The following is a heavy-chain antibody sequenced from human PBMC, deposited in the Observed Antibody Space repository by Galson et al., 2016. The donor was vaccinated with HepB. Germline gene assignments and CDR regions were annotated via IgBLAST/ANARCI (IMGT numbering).Heavy chain of an antibody. CDR3: AKTYIRIRSSGYYAH. Sequence: SLRLSCAASGFTFDDYAMHWVRQAPGKGLEWVSGISWNSGSIGYADSVKGRFTISRDNAKNSLYLQMNSLRAEDTALYYCAKTYIRIRSSGYYAHWGQGTLVTVSS. CDR1: GFTFDDYA. J-gene: IGHJ4*02. V-gene: IGHV3-9*01. CDR2: ISWNSGSI. D-gene: IGHD3-22*01.